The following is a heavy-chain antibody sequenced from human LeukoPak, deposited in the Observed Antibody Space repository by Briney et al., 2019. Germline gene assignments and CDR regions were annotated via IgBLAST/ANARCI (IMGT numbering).Heavy chain of an antibody. CDR1: GFTFSSFE. V-gene: IGHV3-33*06. D-gene: IGHD2-15*01. CDR3: AKGSLVVPSWGSSYYYGMDV. J-gene: IGHJ6*02. CDR2: IWYDGSNK. Sequence: PGGSLRLSCAASGFTFSSFEINWVRQAPGKGLEWVAVIWYDGSNKYYADSVKGRFTISRDNSKNTLYLQMNSLRAEDTAVYYCAKGSLVVPSWGSSYYYGMDVWGQGTTVTVSS.